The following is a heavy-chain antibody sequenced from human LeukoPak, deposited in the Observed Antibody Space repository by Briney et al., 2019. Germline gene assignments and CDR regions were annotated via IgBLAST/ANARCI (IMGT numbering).Heavy chain of an antibody. CDR1: GWSFSGYY. CDR2: INHSGST. V-gene: IGHV4-34*01. CDR3: ARGGDFGVVIIGPFDY. J-gene: IGHJ4*02. Sequence: PSETLSLTCAVYGWSFSGYYWSWIRQPPGKGLEWIGVINHSGSTNYNPSLKSRVTISADTSKNQFSLKLSSVTAADTAVYYCARGGDFGVVIIGPFDYWGQGTLVTVSS. D-gene: IGHD3-3*01.